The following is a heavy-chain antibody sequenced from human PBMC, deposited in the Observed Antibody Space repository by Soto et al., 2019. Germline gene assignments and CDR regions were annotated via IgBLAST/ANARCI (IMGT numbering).Heavy chain of an antibody. CDR3: ASSPAYSSSWYPQFDP. J-gene: IGHJ5*02. Sequence: SETLSLTCTVSGGSISSYYWSWIRQPAGKGLEWIGRIYTSGSTNYNPSLKSRVTMSVDTSKNQFPLKLSSVTAADTAVYYCASSPAYSSSWYPQFDPWGQGTLVTVSS. CDR1: GGSISSYY. D-gene: IGHD6-13*01. CDR2: IYTSGST. V-gene: IGHV4-4*07.